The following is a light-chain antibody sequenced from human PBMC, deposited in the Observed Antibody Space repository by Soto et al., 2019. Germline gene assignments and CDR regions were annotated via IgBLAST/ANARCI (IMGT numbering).Light chain of an antibody. CDR2: GAS. Sequence: EIVMTQSPATLSVSPGERATLSCRASQSVYSNLAWYQQKPGQPPRLLIYGASTRATGIPARFSGSGSGTEFTFTISSLQSEDFADYYCQQYNNWPYTFGPGTKVDIK. V-gene: IGKV3-15*01. CDR1: QSVYSN. J-gene: IGKJ3*01. CDR3: QQYNNWPYT.